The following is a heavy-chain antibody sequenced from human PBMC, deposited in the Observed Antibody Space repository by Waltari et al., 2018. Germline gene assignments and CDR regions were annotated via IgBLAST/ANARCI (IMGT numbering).Heavy chain of an antibody. CDR2: IYYSGST. J-gene: IGHJ4*02. V-gene: IGHV4-39*01. Sequence: QLQLQESGPGLVKPSETLSLTCTVSGGSIGSSSYYWGWIRQPPGKGLEWIGSIYYSGSTYYNPSLKSRVTISVDTSKNQFSLKLSSVTAADTAVYYCARQYYYDSSGYDFDYWGQGTLVTVSS. CDR3: ARQYYYDSSGYDFDY. CDR1: GGSIGSSSYY. D-gene: IGHD3-22*01.